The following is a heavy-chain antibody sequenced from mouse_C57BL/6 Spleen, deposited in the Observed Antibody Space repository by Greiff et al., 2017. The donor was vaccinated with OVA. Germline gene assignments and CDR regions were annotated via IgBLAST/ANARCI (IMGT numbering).Heavy chain of an antibody. J-gene: IGHJ2*01. V-gene: IGHV6-3*01. CDR3: TAYYSNYGGNY. CDR2: IRLKSDNYAT. Sequence: DVTLVESGGGLVQPGGSMKLSCVASGFTFSNYWMNWVRQSPEKGLEWVAQIRLKSDNYATNYAESVKGRFTIYRDDSKSSVSLQMNNLRSEDTGIYYCTAYYSNYGGNYWGQGTTLTVSS. D-gene: IGHD2-5*01. CDR1: GFTFSNYW.